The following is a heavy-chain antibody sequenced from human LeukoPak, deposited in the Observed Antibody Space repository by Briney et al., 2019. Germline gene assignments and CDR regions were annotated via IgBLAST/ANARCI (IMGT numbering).Heavy chain of an antibody. Sequence: PGGSLRLSCAASGFTVSSYYMSWVRQAPGKGLEWASVIYSGGSTYYADSVKGRFTISRDNSKNTLYLQMNSLRAEDTSVYYCARDNEKHYYYYGMDVWGQGTTVTVSS. CDR1: GFTVSSYY. V-gene: IGHV3-66*02. D-gene: IGHD1-1*01. CDR3: ARDNEKHYYYYGMDV. J-gene: IGHJ6*02. CDR2: IYSGGST.